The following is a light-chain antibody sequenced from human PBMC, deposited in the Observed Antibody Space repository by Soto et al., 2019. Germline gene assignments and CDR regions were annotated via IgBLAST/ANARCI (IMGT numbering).Light chain of an antibody. CDR3: SSYTSRSTLV. J-gene: IGLJ2*01. CDR2: DVS. Sequence: QSALTQPASVSGSPGQSIAISCTGSSSDFGGYSYVSWYQQHPGKAPKLMMYDVSTRPSGVSDRFSGSRSGNTAFLTTAGVQSEDEADYYCSSYTSRSTLVFGGGTKLTVL. V-gene: IGLV2-14*01. CDR1: SSDFGGYSY.